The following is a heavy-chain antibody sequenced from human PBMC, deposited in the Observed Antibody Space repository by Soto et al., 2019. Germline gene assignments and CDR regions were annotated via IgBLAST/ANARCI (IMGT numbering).Heavy chain of an antibody. CDR3: ARACSGRLPRPVDYYYAMAV. J-gene: IGHJ6*02. D-gene: IGHD6-19*01. V-gene: IGHV3-13*05. CDR2: LCAADDP. CDR1: ACSLSAYD. Sequence: PGRTRRFPGAASACSLSAYDMHWVRQPNGKGLEWVSALCAADDPYYLGSVKGPSTISRENAKNSLYIQINNLRARDTAAYYSARACSGRLPRPVDYYYAMAVSGQGATVTVS.